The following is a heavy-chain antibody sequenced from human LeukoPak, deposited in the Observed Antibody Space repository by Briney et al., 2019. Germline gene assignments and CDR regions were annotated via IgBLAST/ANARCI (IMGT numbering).Heavy chain of an antibody. J-gene: IGHJ4*02. Sequence: PSETLSLTCDVYGESFSGHYWTWIRQPPGKGLEWIGEINHSGSTNYNSSLKSRVTISVDTSKNQFSLKVNSVTAADTAVYYCARAPAATGTIDYWGQGTLVTVSS. CDR1: GESFSGHY. CDR3: ARAPAATGTIDY. V-gene: IGHV4-34*01. D-gene: IGHD6-13*01. CDR2: INHSGST.